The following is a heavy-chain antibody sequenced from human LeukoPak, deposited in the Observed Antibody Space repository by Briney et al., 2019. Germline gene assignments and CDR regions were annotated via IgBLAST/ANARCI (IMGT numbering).Heavy chain of an antibody. J-gene: IGHJ4*02. CDR3: AATEFRIAAAAYYLDY. CDR1: GGSISSGSYY. V-gene: IGHV4-61*02. CDR2: IYTSGST. Sequence: SETLSLTCTVSGGSISSGSYYWSWIRQPAGKGLEWIGRIYTSGSTNYNPSLKSRVTISVDTSKNQFSLKLSSVTAADTAVYYCAATEFRIAAAAYYLDYWGQGTLVTVSS. D-gene: IGHD6-13*01.